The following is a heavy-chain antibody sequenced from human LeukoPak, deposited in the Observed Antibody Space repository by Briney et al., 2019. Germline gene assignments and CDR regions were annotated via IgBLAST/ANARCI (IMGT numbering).Heavy chain of an antibody. J-gene: IGHJ6*02. D-gene: IGHD2-15*01. CDR3: ARDMTPRKYYYGIDV. V-gene: IGHV3-30-3*01. Sequence: GGSLRLSCAASGFTFSSYAMHWVRQAPGKGLEWVAVISYDGSNKYYADSVKGRFTISRDNSKNTLYLQMNSLRAEDTAVYYCARDMTPRKYYYGIDVWGQGTTVTVSS. CDR2: ISYDGSNK. CDR1: GFTFSSYA.